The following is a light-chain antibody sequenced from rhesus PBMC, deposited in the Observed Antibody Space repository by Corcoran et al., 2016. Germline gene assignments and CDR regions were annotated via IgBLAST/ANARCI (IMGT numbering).Light chain of an antibody. V-gene: IGKV1-25*01. Sequence: DIQMTQSPSSLPASVGDRVTITCRANQGITNDLAWDQQKPGETPKLLIYEASTLQSGIPSRFRGSGSGTGFTLTISGLQPEDFATYYCQHYTRHPPTFGGGTRVAIK. CDR3: QHYTRHPPT. J-gene: IGKJ4*01. CDR1: QGITND. CDR2: EAS.